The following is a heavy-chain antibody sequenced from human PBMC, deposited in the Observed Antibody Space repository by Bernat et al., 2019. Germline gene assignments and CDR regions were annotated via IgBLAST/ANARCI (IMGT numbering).Heavy chain of an antibody. V-gene: IGHV4-39*01. CDR2: IYYRGST. J-gene: IGHJ3*02. CDR1: GGSISSSSYY. Sequence: QLQLQESGPGLVKPSETLSLTCTVSGGSISSSSYYWGWIRQPPGKGREWIGSIYYRGSTDYNPSLKSRVTISVDTSKNQFSLKLSSVTAADTAVYYCARRGGYCSGGSCYTKSGAFDIWGQGTTVTVSS. D-gene: IGHD2-15*01. CDR3: ARRGGYCSGGSCYTKSGAFDI.